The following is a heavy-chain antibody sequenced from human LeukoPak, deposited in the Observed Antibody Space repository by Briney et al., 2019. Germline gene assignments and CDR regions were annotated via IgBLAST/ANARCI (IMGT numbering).Heavy chain of an antibody. V-gene: IGHV3-30*01. CDR2: ISYDGSNK. D-gene: IGHD1-26*01. J-gene: IGHJ4*02. Sequence: GGSLRLSCAASGFTFSSYAMHWVRQAPGKGLEWVAVISYDGSNKYYADSVKGRFTISRDNSKNTLYLQMNSLRAEDTAVYCCAREDGSYYYFDYWGQGTLVTVSS. CDR1: GFTFSSYA. CDR3: AREDGSYYYFDY.